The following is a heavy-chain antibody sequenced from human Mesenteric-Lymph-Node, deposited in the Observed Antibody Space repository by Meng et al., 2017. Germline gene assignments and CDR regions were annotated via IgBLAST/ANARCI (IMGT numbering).Heavy chain of an antibody. D-gene: IGHD1-26*01. CDR3: ARGRSGSYTEYYYYYGMDV. V-gene: IGHV1-2*02. Sequence: ASVKVSCKASGYTFTGYYMHWVRQAPGQGLEWMGWINPNSGGTNYAQKFQGRVTMTRDTSISTAYMELSRLRSDDTAVYYCARGRSGSYTEYYYYYGMDVWGQGTTVTVSS. CDR1: GYTFTGYY. CDR2: INPNSGGT. J-gene: IGHJ6*02.